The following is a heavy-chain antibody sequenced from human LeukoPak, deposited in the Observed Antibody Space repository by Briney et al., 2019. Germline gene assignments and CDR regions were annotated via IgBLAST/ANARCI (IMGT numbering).Heavy chain of an antibody. CDR2: IKQDGSEK. Sequence: GGSLRLSCAASGFTFSSYWVSWVRQAPGKGLEWVANIKQDGSEKYYVDSVKGRFTISRDNAKNSLYLQMNSLRAEDTAVYYCARDLSDYGDYIDYCGQGTLVTVSS. D-gene: IGHD4-17*01. J-gene: IGHJ4*02. V-gene: IGHV3-7*01. CDR3: ARDLSDYGDYIDY. CDR1: GFTFSSYW.